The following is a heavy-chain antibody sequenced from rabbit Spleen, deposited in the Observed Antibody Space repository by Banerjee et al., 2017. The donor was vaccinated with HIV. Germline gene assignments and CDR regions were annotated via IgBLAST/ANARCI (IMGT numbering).Heavy chain of an antibody. CDR1: GFSFSSSYW. Sequence: QEQLEESGGDLVKPEGSLTLTCTASGFSFSSSYWICWVRQAPGKGLEWIACIYSGDGKIHYASWAKGRFTISKTSSTTVTLQMTSLTAADTATYFCARNYVNVFDPWGQGTLVTVS. CDR2: IYSGDGKI. D-gene: IGHD1-1*01. J-gene: IGHJ2*01. V-gene: IGHV1S45*01. CDR3: ARNYVNVFDP.